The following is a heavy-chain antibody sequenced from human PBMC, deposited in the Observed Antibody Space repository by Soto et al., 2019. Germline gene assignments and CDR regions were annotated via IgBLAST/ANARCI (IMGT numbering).Heavy chain of an antibody. Sequence: PSETLSLTCTASGGSISIYYWSWILQPPGKGLEWIGYIYYSWSTNYNPSLKSRVTTSVDTSKNQFSLKLSSVPAADTAVYYCAKHASYSYGFGNFDYWGQGTLVTVSS. D-gene: IGHD5-18*01. V-gene: IGHV4-59*01. J-gene: IGHJ4*02. CDR1: GGSISIYY. CDR3: AKHASYSYGFGNFDY. CDR2: IYYSWST.